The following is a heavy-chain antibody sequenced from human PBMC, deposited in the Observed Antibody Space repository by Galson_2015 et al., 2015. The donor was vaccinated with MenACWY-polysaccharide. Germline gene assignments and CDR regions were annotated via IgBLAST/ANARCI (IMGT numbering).Heavy chain of an antibody. V-gene: IGHV3-23*01. CDR1: GFTFSSYA. J-gene: IGHJ6*02. CDR2: ITDGAYST. CDR3: AKNSTRSYTFDYYGMDA. D-gene: IGHD2/OR15-2a*01. Sequence: SLRLSCAASGFTFSSYAMTWVRQAPGKGLEWVSSITDGAYSTYYADSVKGRFTISRDNSKNTLCLQMNSLRAEDTAVYYCAKNSTRSYTFDYYGMDAWGQGTTVTVSS.